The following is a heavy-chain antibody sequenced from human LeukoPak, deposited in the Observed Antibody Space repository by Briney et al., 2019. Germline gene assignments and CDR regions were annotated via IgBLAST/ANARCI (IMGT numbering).Heavy chain of an antibody. J-gene: IGHJ6*02. V-gene: IGHV3-23*01. CDR2: ISGSGGST. D-gene: IGHD4-17*01. Sequence: ETLSLTCAVYGGSFSGYYWSWVRQAPGKGLEWVSAISGSGGSTYYADSVKGRFTISRDNSKNTLSLQMNSLRAEDTAVYYCAKSTTVVTSYYYYGMDVWGQGTTVTVSS. CDR1: GGSFSGYY. CDR3: AKSTTVVTSYYYYGMDV.